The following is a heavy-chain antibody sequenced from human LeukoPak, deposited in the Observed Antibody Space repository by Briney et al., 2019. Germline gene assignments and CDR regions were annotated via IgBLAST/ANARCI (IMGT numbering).Heavy chain of an antibody. CDR3: AKATTVTFDY. CDR2: LSGSGYNT. V-gene: IGHV3-23*01. CDR1: GFTFSSYA. D-gene: IGHD4-17*01. Sequence: GGSLRLSCAASGFTFSSYAMSWVRQAPGKGLEWVSALSGSGYNTYYADSVKGRFTISRDNSKNTLYLQMSSLRAGDTAVYYCAKATTVTFDYWGQGTLVTVSS. J-gene: IGHJ4*02.